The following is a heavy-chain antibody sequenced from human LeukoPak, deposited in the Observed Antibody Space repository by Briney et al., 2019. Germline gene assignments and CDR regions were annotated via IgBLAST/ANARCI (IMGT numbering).Heavy chain of an antibody. CDR2: ISSSSSYT. Sequence: PGGSLRLSCAASGFTFSDYYMSWIRQAPGKGLERVSYISSSSSYTNYADSVKGRFTISRDNAKNSLYLQMNSLRAEDTAVYYCARLLDIVVVVAAPEARYNWFDPWGQGTLVTVSS. V-gene: IGHV3-11*03. CDR1: GFTFSDYY. CDR3: ARLLDIVVVVAAPEARYNWFDP. D-gene: IGHD2-15*01. J-gene: IGHJ5*02.